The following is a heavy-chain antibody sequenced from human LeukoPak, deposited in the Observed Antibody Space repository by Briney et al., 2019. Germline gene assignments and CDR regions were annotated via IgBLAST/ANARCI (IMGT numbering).Heavy chain of an antibody. CDR1: GYTFTSYG. CDR2: ISAYNGNT. V-gene: IGHV1-18*01. J-gene: IGHJ4*02. CDR3: ARAVEVGMVSQYDDYAADY. Sequence: GASVKVSCKASGYTFTSYGISWVRQAPGQGLEWMGWISAYNGNTNYAQKLQGRVTMTTDTSTSTAYMELRSLRSDDTAVYYCARAVEVGMVSQYDDYAADYWGQGTLVTVSS. D-gene: IGHD4-17*01.